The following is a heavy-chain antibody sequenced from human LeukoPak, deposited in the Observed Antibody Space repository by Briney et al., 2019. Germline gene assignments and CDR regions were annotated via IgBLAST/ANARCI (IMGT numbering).Heavy chain of an antibody. J-gene: IGHJ4*02. CDR2: INANSGGT. Sequence: ASVKVSCKASGYTFTGYYMHWVRQAPGQGLEWMGWINANSGGTNYAQKFQGRVTMTRDTSISTAYMELSRLRSDDTAVYYCAGHTVVVPAAIAEPLDYWGQGTLVTVSS. V-gene: IGHV1-2*02. CDR1: GYTFTGYY. D-gene: IGHD2-2*01. CDR3: AGHTVVVPAAIAEPLDY.